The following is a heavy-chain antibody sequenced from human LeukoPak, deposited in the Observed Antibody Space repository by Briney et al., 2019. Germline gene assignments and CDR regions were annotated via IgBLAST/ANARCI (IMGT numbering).Heavy chain of an antibody. J-gene: IGHJ4*02. Sequence: GGSLRLSCAASGFTFSSYSMNWVRQAPGKGLEWVSSISSSSSYKYYADSVKGRFTISRDNAKNSLYLQMNSLRAEDTAVYYCATSTVAGTFDYWGQGTLVTVSS. CDR3: ATSTVAGTFDY. D-gene: IGHD6-19*01. CDR1: GFTFSSYS. V-gene: IGHV3-21*01. CDR2: ISSSSSYK.